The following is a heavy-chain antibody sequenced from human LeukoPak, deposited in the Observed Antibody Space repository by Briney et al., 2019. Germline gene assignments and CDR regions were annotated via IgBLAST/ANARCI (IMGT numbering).Heavy chain of an antibody. CDR2: IYYSGST. V-gene: IGHV4-59*01. Sequence: KPSETLSLTCTVSGGSISSYYWSWIRQPPGKGLEWIGYIYYSGSTNYNPSLKSRVTISVDTSKNQFSLKLSSVTAADTAVYYCARDLDPIDYWGQGTLATVSS. CDR1: GGSISSYY. CDR3: ARDLDPIDY. D-gene: IGHD3-3*01. J-gene: IGHJ4*02.